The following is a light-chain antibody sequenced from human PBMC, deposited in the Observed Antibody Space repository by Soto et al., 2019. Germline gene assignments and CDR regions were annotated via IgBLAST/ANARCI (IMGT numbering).Light chain of an antibody. J-gene: IGKJ5*01. CDR3: QQRSNWPPIA. V-gene: IGKV3-11*01. CDR2: DAS. CDR1: QSVSNY. Sequence: EIVLTPSPATLSLSPGDRAILSCRASQSVSNYLAWYQHKPGQAPRLLIYDASNRATGIPARFSGSGSGTDFTLTISSLEPEDFAVYYCQQRSNWPPIAFGQGTRLEIK.